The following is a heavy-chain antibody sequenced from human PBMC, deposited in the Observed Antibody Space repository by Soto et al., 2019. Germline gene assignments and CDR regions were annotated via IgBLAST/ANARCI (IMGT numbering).Heavy chain of an antibody. CDR1: GDSISRIDYY. CDR2: IYFRGNT. J-gene: IGHJ3*02. V-gene: IGHV4-31*03. CDR3: AREGGSYDSGGYLIRGAFDI. D-gene: IGHD3-22*01. Sequence: ASETLSLTCSVSGDSISRIDYYWTWIRQHPEKGLEWIGNIYFRGNTYYSPSLESRLTISVDTSKNQFSLKLTSVTAADTAVYYCAREGGSYDSGGYLIRGAFDIWGQGTMVTVPS.